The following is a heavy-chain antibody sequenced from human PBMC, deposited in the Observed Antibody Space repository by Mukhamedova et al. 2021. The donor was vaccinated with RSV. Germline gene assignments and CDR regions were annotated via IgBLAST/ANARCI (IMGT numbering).Heavy chain of an antibody. J-gene: IGHJ4*02. Sequence: EYMGVVSFDGNKKYYTDSVKGRFTISRDNSKNTLYLQMNSLRAEDTAVYYCARDLFGASDDFWTFDYWGQGSLVTVSS. CDR2: VSFDGNKK. CDR3: ARDLFGASDDFWTFDY. D-gene: IGHD3-3*01. V-gene: IGHV3-33*05.